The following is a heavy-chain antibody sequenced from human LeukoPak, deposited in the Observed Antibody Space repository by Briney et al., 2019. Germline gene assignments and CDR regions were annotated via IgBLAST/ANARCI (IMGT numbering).Heavy chain of an antibody. CDR1: GDSVSSTGSA. CDR2: TYYSSNWNS. Sequence: SQTLSLTCAISGDSVSSTGSAWNWIRQSPSRGLEWLGRTYYSSNWNSDYAVSVKSRITISPDTSKNQFSLQLSSVTPEDTALYFCARDLHLALDYWGQGTLVTVAS. J-gene: IGHJ4*02. V-gene: IGHV6-1*01. CDR3: ARDLHLALDY.